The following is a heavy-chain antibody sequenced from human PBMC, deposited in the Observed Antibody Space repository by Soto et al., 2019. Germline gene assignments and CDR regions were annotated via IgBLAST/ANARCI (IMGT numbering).Heavy chain of an antibody. Sequence: VKVSCKASGYTFTGYYMHWVRQAPGQGLEWMGWINPNSGGTNYAQKFQGRVTMTRDTSISTAYMELSRLRSDDTAVYYCARGPYDFSYYYYGMDVWGQGTTVTVSS. V-gene: IGHV1-2*02. CDR3: ARGPYDFSYYYYGMDV. CDR1: GYTFTGYY. CDR2: INPNSGGT. J-gene: IGHJ6*02. D-gene: IGHD3-3*01.